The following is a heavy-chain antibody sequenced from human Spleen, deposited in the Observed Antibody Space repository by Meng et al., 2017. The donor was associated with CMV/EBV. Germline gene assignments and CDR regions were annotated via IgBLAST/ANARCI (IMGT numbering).Heavy chain of an antibody. D-gene: IGHD1-20*01. CDR3: ASNNWNRYYYYGMDV. CDR1: GFSLSNYW. V-gene: IGHV3-7*01. CDR2: INQDGSQS. Sequence: GGSLRLSCVASGFSLSNYWMTWVRQAPGKALEWVANINQDGSQSYYVDSVRGRFTITRDNGGNSLYLQMNSLGGDDTAVYYCASNNWNRYYYYGMDVWGQGTTVTVSS. J-gene: IGHJ6*02.